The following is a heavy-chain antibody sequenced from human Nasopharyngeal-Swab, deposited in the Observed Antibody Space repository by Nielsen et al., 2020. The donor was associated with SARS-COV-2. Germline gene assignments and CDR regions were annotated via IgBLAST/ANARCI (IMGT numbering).Heavy chain of an antibody. V-gene: IGHV4-59*01. CDR3: ASTDGYTWAPFDY. Sequence: WIRQPPGKGLEWIGSIYYSGSTNYNPSLKSRVTISVDTSKNQFSLKLSSVTAADTAVYYCASTDGYTWAPFDYWGQGTLVTVSS. J-gene: IGHJ4*02. CDR2: IYYSGST. D-gene: IGHD5-24*01.